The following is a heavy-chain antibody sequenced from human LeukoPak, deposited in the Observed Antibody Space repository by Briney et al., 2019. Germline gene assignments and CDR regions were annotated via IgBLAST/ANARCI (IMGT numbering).Heavy chain of an antibody. CDR2: IDPNRGVT. CDR3: ATVYSSGWNFHY. Sequence: EASVKVSCKASGYTFTGYYMHWVRQAPGQGLEWMGWIDPNRGVTNYAQKFQGRVTVTRDTSISTAYMELSGLRSDDTAVYYCATVYSSGWNFHYWGQGTLVTVSS. J-gene: IGHJ4*02. V-gene: IGHV1-2*02. D-gene: IGHD6-19*01. CDR1: GYTFTGYY.